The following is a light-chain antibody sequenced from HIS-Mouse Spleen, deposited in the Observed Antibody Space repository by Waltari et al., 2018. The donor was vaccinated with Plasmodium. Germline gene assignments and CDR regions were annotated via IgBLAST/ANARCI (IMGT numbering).Light chain of an antibody. Sequence: QSVLTQPPPVSAAPGHKVTISCSGSRPNICHNYVSWYQQLPGTAPKLLIYDNNKRPSGIPDRFPGSKSGTSATLGITGLQTGDEADYYCGTWDSSLGAGVVFGGGTKLTVL. V-gene: IGLV1-51*01. CDR2: DNN. J-gene: IGLJ2*01. CDR1: RPNICHNY. CDR3: GTWDSSLGAGVV.